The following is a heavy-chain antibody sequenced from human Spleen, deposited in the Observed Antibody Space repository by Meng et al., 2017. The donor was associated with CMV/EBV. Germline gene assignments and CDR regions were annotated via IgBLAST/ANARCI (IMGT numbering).Heavy chain of an antibody. Sequence: VYGSFISRGRYSWRCLRLRPAKGLVWIGFIYYSVITCYTPSLKTRTTLSADTSTTQFSLPLPSVTAADTAVYYCARHFYGDTSWFDPWGQGTLVTVSS. CDR2: IYYSVIT. V-gene: IGHV4-31*02. CDR3: ARHFYGDTSWFDP. D-gene: IGHD4-17*01. J-gene: IGHJ5*02. CDR1: GSFISRGRYS.